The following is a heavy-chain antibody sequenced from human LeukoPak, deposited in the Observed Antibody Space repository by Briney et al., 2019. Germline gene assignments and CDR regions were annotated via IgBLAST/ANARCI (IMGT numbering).Heavy chain of an antibody. V-gene: IGHV3-21*01. CDR3: AREYTAMAYDY. Sequence: GGSLRLSCVAPGFAFSDDSMNWVRQPPGKGLEWVSSISSTSKYIYYADSVKGRFTISRDNAKNSLFLQMNNLRVDDSAVYYCAREYTAMAYDYWGQGNLVTVSS. CDR1: GFAFSDDS. CDR2: ISSTSKYI. J-gene: IGHJ4*02. D-gene: IGHD5-18*01.